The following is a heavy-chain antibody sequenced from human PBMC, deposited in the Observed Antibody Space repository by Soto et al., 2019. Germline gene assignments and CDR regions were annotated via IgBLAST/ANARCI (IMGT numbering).Heavy chain of an antibody. CDR1: GYTFTSYD. J-gene: IGHJ6*02. Sequence: ASVKVSCKASGYTFTSYDINWVRQATGQGLEWMGWINPNIGTASYAQKFQGRVTITTNESTSTAYMELSSLRSEDTAVYYCARPYCSGGSCYSNGMDVWGQGTTVTVSS. V-gene: IGHV1-8*01. CDR3: ARPYCSGGSCYSNGMDV. D-gene: IGHD2-15*01. CDR2: INPNIGTA.